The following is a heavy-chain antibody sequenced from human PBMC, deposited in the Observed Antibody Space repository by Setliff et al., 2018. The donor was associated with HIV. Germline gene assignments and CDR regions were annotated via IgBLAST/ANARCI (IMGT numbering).Heavy chain of an antibody. Sequence: ASVKVSCKASGYSFATYGIHWVRRAPGQGLEWMAWISTYTGDINYSESFRWRLTLTTDTSTNTAYMELRHLRSDDTALYYCARDSSASRTPPLHWGQGTLVTVSS. CDR3: ARDSSASRTPPLH. V-gene: IGHV1-18*01. CDR1: GYSFATYG. CDR2: ISTYTGDI. J-gene: IGHJ4*02.